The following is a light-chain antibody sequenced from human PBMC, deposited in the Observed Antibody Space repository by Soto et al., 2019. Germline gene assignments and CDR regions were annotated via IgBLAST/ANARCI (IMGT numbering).Light chain of an antibody. Sequence: EIVLTQSAGTLTLSPGERATLSCRASQSVRSNYLAWYQQGPGQAPRLLIFAASSRATGIPDRFSGSGSGTDFTLTISRLEPVDFAVYYCQQYSTSPWTFGQGTKVDIK. CDR3: QQYSTSPWT. CDR2: AAS. CDR1: QSVRSNY. J-gene: IGKJ1*01. V-gene: IGKV3-20*01.